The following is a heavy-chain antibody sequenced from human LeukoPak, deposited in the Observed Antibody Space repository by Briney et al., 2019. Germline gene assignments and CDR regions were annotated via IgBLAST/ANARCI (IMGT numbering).Heavy chain of an antibody. D-gene: IGHD6-13*01. V-gene: IGHV4-39*01. CDR3: ASLPTRGIATAFDI. J-gene: IGHJ3*02. CDR2: IYYSGST. Sequence: PSETLSLTCTVSGGSISSSSYYWGWIRQPPGKGLEWIGSIYYSGSTYYNPSLKSRVTISVDTSKNQFSLKLSSVTAADTAVYYCASLPTRGIATAFDIWGQGTMVTVSS. CDR1: GGSISSSSYY.